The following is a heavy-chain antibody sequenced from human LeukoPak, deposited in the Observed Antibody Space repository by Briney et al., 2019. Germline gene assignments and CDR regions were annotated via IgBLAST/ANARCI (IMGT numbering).Heavy chain of an antibody. CDR2: IYYSGST. CDR3: ARQGGGFWYFDR. D-gene: IGHD6-25*01. J-gene: IGHJ2*01. CDR1: GGSISSYY. V-gene: IGHV4-59*08. Sequence: TSETLSLTCTVSGGSISSYYWSWIRQPPRKGLEWIGYIYYSGSTNYNPSLKSRVTISVDTSKNQFSLKLSSVAAADTAVYYCARQGGGFWYFDRWGRGTMVTVSS.